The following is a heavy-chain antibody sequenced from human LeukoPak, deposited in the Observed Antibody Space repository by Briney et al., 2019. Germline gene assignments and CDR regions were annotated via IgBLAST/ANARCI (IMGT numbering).Heavy chain of an antibody. D-gene: IGHD3-22*01. V-gene: IGHV3-21*01. CDR3: AKADYYDSNTYRAQFFQH. Sequence: PGGSLRLSCAASGFTFSSFTMYWVRQAPRKGLEWVSFISSSSTYMYYGDSVKGRFTISRDNAKNSLYLQMNSLRAEDTAVYYCAKADYYDSNTYRAQFFQHWGQETLVTVPS. CDR2: ISSSSTYM. CDR1: GFTFSSFT. J-gene: IGHJ1*01.